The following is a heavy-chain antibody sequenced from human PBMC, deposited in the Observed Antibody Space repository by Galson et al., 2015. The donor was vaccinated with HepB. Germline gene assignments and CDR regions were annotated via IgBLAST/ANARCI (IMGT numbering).Heavy chain of an antibody. CDR3: ARDVAKYPGSRKDTNWFDP. CDR1: GYTFTDYH. J-gene: IGHJ5*02. D-gene: IGHD2-21*01. V-gene: IGHV1-2*02. Sequence: SVKVSCKASGYTFTDYHIHWLRQAPGQGLEWMGWIRPGTGDTIFAQNFQDKVTMTKDTSISTVYMDLRRLRSDDTAVYYCARDVAKYPGSRKDTNWFDPWGQRTLVIVSS. CDR2: IRPGTGDT.